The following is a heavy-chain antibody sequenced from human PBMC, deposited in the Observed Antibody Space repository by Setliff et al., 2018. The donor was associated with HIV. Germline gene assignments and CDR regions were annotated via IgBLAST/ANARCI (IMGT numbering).Heavy chain of an antibody. V-gene: IGHV1-24*01. CDR2: FDPEDGET. CDR1: GYTLSELS. J-gene: IGHJ4*02. Sequence: ASVKVSCKVSGYTLSELSMHWVRQAPGEGLEWMGGFDPEDGETIYAEKFQGRVTMTEDTATETAYMELSSLRPEDTAMYFCARQLSNSLDYWGQGTLVTVSS. D-gene: IGHD1-1*01. CDR3: ARQLSNSLDY.